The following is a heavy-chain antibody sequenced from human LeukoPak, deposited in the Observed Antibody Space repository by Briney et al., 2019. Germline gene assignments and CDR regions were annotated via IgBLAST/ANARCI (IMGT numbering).Heavy chain of an antibody. Sequence: GASVKVSCKASGCTVSSYAISWVRQAPGQGLEWMGGSIHIFGTANYAQKFQGRVTITADESTSTAYMELSSLRSEDRAVYDCARDGGRAAAGTYDYWGQGTLVTASS. CDR3: ARDGGRAAAGTYDY. J-gene: IGHJ4*02. V-gene: IGHV1-69*13. D-gene: IGHD6-13*01. CDR2: SIHIFGTA. CDR1: GCTVSSYA.